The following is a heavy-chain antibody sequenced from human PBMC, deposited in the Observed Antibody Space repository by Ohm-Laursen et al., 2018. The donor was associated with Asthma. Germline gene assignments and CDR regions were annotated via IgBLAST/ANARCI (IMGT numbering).Heavy chain of an antibody. CDR1: GGSISSGHYY. Sequence: TLSLTWPVSGGSISSGHYYWTWIRQRPGTGLEWIGNIHYSGTTIYTPSLESRLTISLDTSKNQFSLNLSSVTAADTALYFCARDGRLRGSFDYWGQGNLVTASS. J-gene: IGHJ4*02. V-gene: IGHV4-31*02. CDR2: IHYSGTT. D-gene: IGHD3-10*01. CDR3: ARDGRLRGSFDY.